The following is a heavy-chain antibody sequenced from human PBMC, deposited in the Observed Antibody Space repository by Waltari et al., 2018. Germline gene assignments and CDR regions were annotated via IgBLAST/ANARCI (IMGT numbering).Heavy chain of an antibody. J-gene: IGHJ4*02. Sequence: QVQLVESGGGVVQPGRSLRLSCAASGFTFSSYGMHWVRQAPGKGLEWVAVIWYDGSNKYYADSVKGRFTISRDNSKNTLYLQMNSLRAEDTAVYYCARDGDVVVPAAMSYFDYWGQGTLVTVSS. CDR2: IWYDGSNK. V-gene: IGHV3-33*01. CDR1: GFTFSSYG. CDR3: ARDGDVVVPAAMSYFDY. D-gene: IGHD2-2*01.